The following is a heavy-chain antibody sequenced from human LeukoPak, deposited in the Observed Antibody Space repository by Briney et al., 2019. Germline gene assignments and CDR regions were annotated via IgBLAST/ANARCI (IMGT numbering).Heavy chain of an antibody. CDR1: GFTFSGSA. J-gene: IGHJ6*03. Sequence: PGGSLRLSCAASGFTFSGSAMHWVRQASGKGLEWVGRIRSKANSYATAYAASVKGRFTISRDDSKNTAYLQMNSLKTEDTAVYYCTRDHYYYYMDVWGKGTTVTVSS. CDR3: TRDHYYYYMDV. CDR2: IRSKANSYAT. V-gene: IGHV3-73*01.